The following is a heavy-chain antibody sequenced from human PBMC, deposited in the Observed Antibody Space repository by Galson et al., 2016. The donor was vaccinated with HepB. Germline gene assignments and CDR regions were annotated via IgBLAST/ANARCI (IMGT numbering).Heavy chain of an antibody. CDR1: GFTFDDYA. J-gene: IGHJ4*02. CDR3: VRDGRSGWHFDY. V-gene: IGHV3-9*01. D-gene: IGHD6-19*01. Sequence: SLRLSCAASGFTFDDYAMRWVRQAPGKGLEWVSGVSWSGGNIGYADSVKGRFTISRDNAKNSLSLQMNSLRAEDTAIYYCVRDGRSGWHFDYWGQGILVAVSS. CDR2: VSWSGGNI.